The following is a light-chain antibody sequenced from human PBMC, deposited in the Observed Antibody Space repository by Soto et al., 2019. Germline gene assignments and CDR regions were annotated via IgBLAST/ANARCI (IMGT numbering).Light chain of an antibody. V-gene: IGKV3-15*01. J-gene: IGKJ1*01. Sequence: EIVMTQSPATLSVSPGERATLSCRASQSVSSNLVWYQQKRGQAPRLLIYGASTRATGIPARFSGSGSGTEFTLTISSLQSEDFAVYYCQQYNNWPPTWTFGQGTKVDIK. CDR1: QSVSSN. CDR2: GAS. CDR3: QQYNNWPPTWT.